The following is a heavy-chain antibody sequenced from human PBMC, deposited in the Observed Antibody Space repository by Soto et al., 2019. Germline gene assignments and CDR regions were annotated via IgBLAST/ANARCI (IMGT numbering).Heavy chain of an antibody. CDR2: IDPSDSYT. Sequence: GESLKIACKGSGYSFTSYWISWVRQMPGKGLEWMGRIDPSDSYTNYSPSFQGHVTISADKSISTAYLQWSSMKASDTDMYYCARIVVVPAARKHYYYYYGLDVWGQGTTVTV. D-gene: IGHD2-2*01. J-gene: IGHJ6*01. CDR3: ARIVVVPAARKHYYYYYGLDV. CDR1: GYSFTSYW. V-gene: IGHV5-10-1*01.